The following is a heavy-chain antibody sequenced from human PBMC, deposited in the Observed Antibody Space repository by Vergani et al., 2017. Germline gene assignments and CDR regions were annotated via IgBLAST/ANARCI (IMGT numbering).Heavy chain of an antibody. CDR3: APDITMVRGLFDP. V-gene: IGHV1-69*01. Sequence: QVQLVQSGAEVKKPGSSVKVSCKASGGTFSSYAISWVRQAPGQGLEWMGGIIPIFGTANYAQKLQGRVTITADESTRTAYMELSSLRSEVTAVYYCAPDITMVRGLFDPWGQGTLVTVSS. CDR1: GGTFSSYA. J-gene: IGHJ5*02. D-gene: IGHD3-10*01. CDR2: IIPIFGTA.